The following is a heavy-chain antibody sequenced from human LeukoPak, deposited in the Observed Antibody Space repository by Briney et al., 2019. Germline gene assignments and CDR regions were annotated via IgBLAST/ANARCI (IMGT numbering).Heavy chain of an antibody. V-gene: IGHV3-48*04. CDR3: ARGWSIYSSGWYQGGYYFDY. CDR1: GFTFSSYA. J-gene: IGHJ4*02. Sequence: GGSLRLSCAASGFTFSSYAMHWVRQAPGKGLEWVSYISSSSSTIYYADSVKGRFTISRDNAKNSLYLQMNSLRAEDTAVYYCARGWSIYSSGWYQGGYYFDYWGQGTLVTVSS. D-gene: IGHD6-19*01. CDR2: ISSSSSTI.